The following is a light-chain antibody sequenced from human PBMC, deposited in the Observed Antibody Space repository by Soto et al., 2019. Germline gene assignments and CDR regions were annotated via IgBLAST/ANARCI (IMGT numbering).Light chain of an antibody. CDR3: SSYTSSSRDD. CDR1: SIDVATCYC. J-gene: IGLJ1*01. Sequence: QSALTQPASVSGSPGQCLIISCTGSSIDVATCYCASWDQQLPCKAPKLTIYEVTYRPSGISDRFSGTKSGNTASLTISVLQPEDEANYDCSSYTSSSRDDLATGTKV. CDR2: EVT. V-gene: IGLV2-14*01.